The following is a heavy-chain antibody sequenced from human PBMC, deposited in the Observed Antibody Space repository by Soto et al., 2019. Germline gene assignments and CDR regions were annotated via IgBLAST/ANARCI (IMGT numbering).Heavy chain of an antibody. CDR1: GFAFSSHP. J-gene: IGHJ3*02. CDR2: ISDSGGLT. Sequence: GGSLRLSCAASGFAFSSHPMSWVRQAPERGLEWVSGISDSGGLTYNADSVKGRFTISRDNSKNTLYLQMNSLRAEDTALYYCARRAFGSSRSFDIWGQGTMVTVS. V-gene: IGHV3-23*01. D-gene: IGHD6-6*01. CDR3: ARRAFGSSRSFDI.